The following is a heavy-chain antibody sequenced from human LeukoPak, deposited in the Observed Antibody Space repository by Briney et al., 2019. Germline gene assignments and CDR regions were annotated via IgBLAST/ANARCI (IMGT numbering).Heavy chain of an antibody. J-gene: IGHJ4*02. V-gene: IGHV4-59*01. Sequence: KSSETLSLTCTVSGGSISSYYWSWIRQPPGKGLEWIGYIYYSGSTNYNPSLKSRVTISVDTSKNQFSLKLSSVTAADTAVYYCARDQTGDFDYWGQGTLLTVSS. CDR1: GGSISSYY. D-gene: IGHD7-27*01. CDR2: IYYSGST. CDR3: ARDQTGDFDY.